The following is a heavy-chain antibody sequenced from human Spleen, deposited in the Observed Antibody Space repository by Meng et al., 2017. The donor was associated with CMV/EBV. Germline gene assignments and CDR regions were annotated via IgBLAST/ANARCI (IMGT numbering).Heavy chain of an antibody. CDR3: ARGACSSTSCYPMGY. Sequence: GGSLRLSCTAAEFTFSRFTINWVRQAPGKGLEWVSSISSTSTYVYYADSVKGRFTISRDNAKNSLFLHMNSLRADDTAVYYCARGACSSTSCYPMGYWGQGTLVTVSS. D-gene: IGHD2-2*01. CDR2: ISSTSTYV. J-gene: IGHJ4*02. CDR1: EFTFSRFT. V-gene: IGHV3-21*06.